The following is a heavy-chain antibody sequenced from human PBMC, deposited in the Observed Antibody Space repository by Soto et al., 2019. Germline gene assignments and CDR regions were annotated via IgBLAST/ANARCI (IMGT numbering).Heavy chain of an antibody. V-gene: IGHV3-21*01. CDR1: GFTFSSYS. CDR3: ARDRLTGDRPYYYYYYGMDV. D-gene: IGHD7-27*01. J-gene: IGHJ6*02. Sequence: GGSLRLSCAASGFTFSSYSMNWVRQAPGKGLEWVSSISSSSSYIYYADSVKGRFTISRDNAKNSLYLQMNSLRAEDTAVYYCARDRLTGDRPYYYYYYGMDVWGQGTTVTVSS. CDR2: ISSSSSYI.